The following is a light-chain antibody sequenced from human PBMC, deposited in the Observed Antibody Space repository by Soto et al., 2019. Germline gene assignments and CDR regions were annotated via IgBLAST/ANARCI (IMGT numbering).Light chain of an antibody. CDR1: QSLLHSDGNTY. Sequence: DVVMTQSPLSLPVTLGQPASISCRSSQSLLHSDGNTYLTWFQQRPGQSPRRLIEKVSNRDSGVPDRFSGSGSGSVFTLEISRVEAEDVGVYYCMQATYWPTFGQGTRLEIK. CDR3: MQATYWPT. CDR2: KVS. J-gene: IGKJ5*01. V-gene: IGKV2-30*02.